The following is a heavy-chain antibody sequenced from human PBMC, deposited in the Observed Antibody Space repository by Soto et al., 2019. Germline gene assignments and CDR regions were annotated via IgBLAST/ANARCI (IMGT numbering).Heavy chain of an antibody. CDR1: GFTFISYA. J-gene: IGHJ6*02. Sequence: PGGSLRLSCAASGFTFISYAMSWVRQAPGKGLEWVSAISGSGGSTYYADSVKGRFTISRDNSKNTLYLQMNSLRAEDTAVYYCAKSLNRGYYYYGMDVWGQGTTVTVSS. CDR3: AKSLNRGYYYYGMDV. CDR2: ISGSGGST. D-gene: IGHD2-15*01. V-gene: IGHV3-23*01.